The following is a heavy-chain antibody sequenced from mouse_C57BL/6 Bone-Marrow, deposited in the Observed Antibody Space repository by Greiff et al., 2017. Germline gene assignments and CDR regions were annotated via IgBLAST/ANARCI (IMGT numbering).Heavy chain of an antibody. V-gene: IGHV5-16*01. D-gene: IGHD2-4*01. CDR1: GFTFSDYY. CDR3: ARGDYDYDGPDYYAIDY. J-gene: IGHJ4*01. Sequence: EVQLVESEGGLVQPGSSMKLSCTASGFTFSDYYMAWVRQVPEKGLEWVANSNYDGSSTYYLDSLKSRFIIWRDNAKKILYLQMSSLKSEVTATYYCARGDYDYDGPDYYAIDYWGQGTSVTVSS. CDR2: SNYDGSST.